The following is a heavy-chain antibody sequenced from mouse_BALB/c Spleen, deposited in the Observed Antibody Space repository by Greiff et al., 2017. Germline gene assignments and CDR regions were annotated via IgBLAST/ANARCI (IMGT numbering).Heavy chain of an antibody. CDR2: INPSSGYT. Sequence: QVHVKQSGAELARPGASVKMSCKASGYTFTSYTMHWVKQRPGQGLEWIGYINPSSGYTNYNQKFKDKATLTSDKSSSTAYMHLSSLTSEDSAVYFCARTAGPALRYAMDYWGQGTSVTVSS. CDR3: ARTAGPALRYAMDY. J-gene: IGHJ4*01. V-gene: IGHV1-4*01. CDR1: GYTFTSYT.